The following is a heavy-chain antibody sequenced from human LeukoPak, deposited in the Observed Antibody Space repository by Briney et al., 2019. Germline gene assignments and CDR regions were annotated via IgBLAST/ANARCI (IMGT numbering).Heavy chain of an antibody. CDR3: ARGYYRINFDY. CDR2: IYHSGST. Sequence: PSQTLSLTCAVSGGSISSGGYSWRWIRQPPGKGLEWIGYIYHSGSTYYNPSLKSRVTISVDRSKNQFSLKLSSVTAADTAVYYCARGYYRINFDYWGQGTLVTVSS. J-gene: IGHJ4*02. CDR1: GGSISSGGYS. V-gene: IGHV4-30-2*01. D-gene: IGHD1-14*01.